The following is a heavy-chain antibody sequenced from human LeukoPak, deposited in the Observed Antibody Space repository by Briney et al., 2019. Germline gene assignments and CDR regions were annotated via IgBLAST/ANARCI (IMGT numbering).Heavy chain of an antibody. CDR1: GFTFSSYW. Sequence: GGSLRLSCAASGFTFSSYWMSWVRQAPGKGLEWVANIKQDGSEKYYVDSVKGRFTISRDNAKNSLYLQMNSLRAEDTAVYYCARAPKRYQLWFDPWGQGTLVTVSS. J-gene: IGHJ5*02. CDR2: IKQDGSEK. D-gene: IGHD2-2*01. V-gene: IGHV3-7*01. CDR3: ARAPKRYQLWFDP.